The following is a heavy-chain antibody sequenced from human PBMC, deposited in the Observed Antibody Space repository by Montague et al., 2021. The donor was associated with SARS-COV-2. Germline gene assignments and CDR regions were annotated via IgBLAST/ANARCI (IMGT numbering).Heavy chain of an antibody. CDR1: GFSLSTSGMR. Sequence: PALVKPTQTLTLTCTFSGFSLSTSGMRASWIRQPPGRALEWLARXXWDDDKFYSTSLKTRLTISKDTSKNQVVLTMTNMDPVDTATYYCARSYYDILTAYYAAFDNWGQGTLVTVSS. CDR3: ARSYYDILTAYYAAFDN. V-gene: IGHV2-70*04. J-gene: IGHJ4*02. D-gene: IGHD3-9*01. CDR2: XXWDDDK.